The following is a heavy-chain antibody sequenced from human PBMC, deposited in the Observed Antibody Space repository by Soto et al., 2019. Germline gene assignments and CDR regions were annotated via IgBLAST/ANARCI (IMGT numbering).Heavy chain of an antibody. J-gene: IGHJ4*02. V-gene: IGHV3-53*01. D-gene: IGHD3-22*01. Sequence: GGSPRLSCAAPWGTLISNYISWVRPATGEGLEWVSVIYSGGSTYYADSVKGRFTISRDNSKNTLYLQMNSLRAEDTAVYYCVRGDGDYYDENGYLGRHWGQGTLVTVSS. CDR2: IYSGGST. CDR3: VRGDGDYYDENGYLGRH. CDR1: WGTLISNY.